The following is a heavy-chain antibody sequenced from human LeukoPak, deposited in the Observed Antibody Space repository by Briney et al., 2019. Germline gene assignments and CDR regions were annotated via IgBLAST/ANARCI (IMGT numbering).Heavy chain of an antibody. Sequence: ASVKVSCKATGYTFTSYGISWVRQAPGQLLELMGLISAYNGNTNYAQTLQGRVTMTTDTSTSTAYMELRSLRSDDTAVYYCARPNYYDSSGYVHFDYWGQGTLVTVSS. CDR3: ARPNYYDSSGYVHFDY. D-gene: IGHD3-22*01. J-gene: IGHJ4*02. CDR1: GYTFTSYG. V-gene: IGHV1-18*01. CDR2: ISAYNGNT.